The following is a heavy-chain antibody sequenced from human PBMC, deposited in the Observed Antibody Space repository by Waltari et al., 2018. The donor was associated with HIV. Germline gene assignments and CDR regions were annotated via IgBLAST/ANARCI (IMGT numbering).Heavy chain of an antibody. Sequence: EVQLVESGGDLVQSGGSLRLSCAASGFTFSSYEINWVRQAPGTGLEWVSYISSGGSTIYYADSVKGRFTVSRDNAKNSLCLQMNSLRDEDTATYYCARVKGYCSGDSCYWAYYYMDVWGRGTTVTVSS. V-gene: IGHV3-48*03. J-gene: IGHJ6*03. CDR1: GFTFSSYE. CDR2: ISSGGSTI. CDR3: ARVKGYCSGDSCYWAYYYMDV. D-gene: IGHD2-15*01.